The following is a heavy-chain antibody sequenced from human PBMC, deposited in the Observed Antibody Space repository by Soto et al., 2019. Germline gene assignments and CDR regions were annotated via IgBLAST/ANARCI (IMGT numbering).Heavy chain of an antibody. CDR3: ARRLITSDYCGGDCFFDY. V-gene: IGHV5-10-1*01. CDR1: GYSFTSYW. J-gene: IGHJ4*02. CDR2: IDPSDSYT. D-gene: IGHD2-21*02. Sequence: GESLKISCKGSGYSFTSYWISWVRQMPGKGLEWMGRIDPSDSYTNYSPSFQGHVTISADKSISTAYLQWSSLKASDTAMYYCARRLITSDYCGGDCFFDYWGQGTLVTVSS.